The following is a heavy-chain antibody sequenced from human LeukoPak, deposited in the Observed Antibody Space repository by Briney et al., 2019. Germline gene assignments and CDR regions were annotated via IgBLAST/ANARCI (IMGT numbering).Heavy chain of an antibody. V-gene: IGHV4-59*12. D-gene: IGHD4-17*01. Sequence: ASETLSLTCTVSGGSISSYYWSWIRQPPGKGLEWIGEIFHTGSTNYSPSLKSRVTISVDKSKNQFSLSLNSVTAADTAVYYCAREGYGDQGAYAFDIWGQGTMVTVSS. J-gene: IGHJ3*02. CDR3: AREGYGDQGAYAFDI. CDR1: GGSISSYY. CDR2: IFHTGST.